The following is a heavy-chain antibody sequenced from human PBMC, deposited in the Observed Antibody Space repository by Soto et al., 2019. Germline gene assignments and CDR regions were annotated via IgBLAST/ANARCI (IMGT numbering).Heavy chain of an antibody. CDR1: GYTFTSYG. CDR2: ISAYNGNT. J-gene: IGHJ6*02. D-gene: IGHD3-10*01. CDR3: ASTVLWFGELWGGMDV. V-gene: IGHV1-18*01. Sequence: QVQLVQSGAEVKKPGASVKVSCKASGYTFTSYGISWVRQAPGQGLEWMGWISAYNGNTNYAQKLQGRVTMTTDTSTSTAYMELRSLRSDATAVYYCASTVLWFGELWGGMDVWGQGTTVTVSS.